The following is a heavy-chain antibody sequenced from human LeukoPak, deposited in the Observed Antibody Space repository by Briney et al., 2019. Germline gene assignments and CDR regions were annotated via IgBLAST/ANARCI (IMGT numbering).Heavy chain of an antibody. Sequence: GGSLRLSCAASGFTFSSYSMNWVRQAPGKGLEWVSSISSSSSYIYYADSVKDRFTISRDNAKNSLYLQVNSLRAEDTAVYYCARGATTGYYFDYWGQGTLVTVSS. CDR1: GFTFSSYS. CDR2: ISSSSSYI. CDR3: ARGATTGYYFDY. V-gene: IGHV3-21*01. D-gene: IGHD1-26*01. J-gene: IGHJ4*02.